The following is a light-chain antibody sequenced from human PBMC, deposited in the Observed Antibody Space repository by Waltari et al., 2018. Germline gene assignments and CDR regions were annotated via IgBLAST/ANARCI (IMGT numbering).Light chain of an antibody. Sequence: SALTQPASGSGFSGPSITISCTATSSDFGANKYVSWYQQHPGKAPKVVNYDVTESPSGVSNRFSGSKSGSTASLTISGLQTEDEADYYCSSRTNSITWVFGGGTKVTVL. V-gene: IGLV2-14*03. CDR2: DVT. J-gene: IGLJ3*02. CDR3: SSRTNSITWV. CDR1: SSDFGANKY.